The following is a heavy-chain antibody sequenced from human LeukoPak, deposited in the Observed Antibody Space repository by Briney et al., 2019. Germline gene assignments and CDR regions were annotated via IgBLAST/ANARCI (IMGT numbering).Heavy chain of an antibody. D-gene: IGHD2-8*01. V-gene: IGHV4-34*01. J-gene: IGHJ4*02. CDR2: INHSGST. CDR1: GGSFSGYY. Sequence: PSETLSLTCAVYGGSFSGYYWSWIRQPPGKGLEWIGEINHSGSTNYNPSLKSRVTISVDTSKNQFSLKLSSVTAADTAVYYCARGLYDCTNGVSYFDCWGQGTLVTVSS. CDR3: ARGLYDCTNGVSYFDC.